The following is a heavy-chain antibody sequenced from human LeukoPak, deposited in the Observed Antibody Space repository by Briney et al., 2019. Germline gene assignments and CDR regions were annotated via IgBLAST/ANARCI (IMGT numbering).Heavy chain of an antibody. CDR2: INPNSGGT. V-gene: IGHV1-2*02. CDR3: ASYDILSGYPPYGMDV. J-gene: IGHJ6*02. D-gene: IGHD3-9*01. Sequence: ASVKVSCKASGYTFTGYYMHWVRQAPGQGLEWMGWINPNSGGTNYAQKFQGRVTVTRDTSISTAYMELSRLKSDDTAVYYCASYDILSGYPPYGMDVWGQGTTVTVSS. CDR1: GYTFTGYY.